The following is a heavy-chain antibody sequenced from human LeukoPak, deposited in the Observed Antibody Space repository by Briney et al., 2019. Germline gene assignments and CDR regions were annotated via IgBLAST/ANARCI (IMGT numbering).Heavy chain of an antibody. J-gene: IGHJ6*02. CDR3: ARDNFIVGYYYGMDV. V-gene: IGHV3-53*01. CDR1: GFTVSSNY. Sequence: GGSLRLSCAASGFTVSSNYMSWVRQAPGKGLEWVSVIYSGGSTYYADSVKGRFTISRDNSKNTLYLQMNSLRAEDTAVYYCARDNFIVGYYYGMDVWGQETLVTVSS. CDR2: IYSGGST. D-gene: IGHD1-26*01.